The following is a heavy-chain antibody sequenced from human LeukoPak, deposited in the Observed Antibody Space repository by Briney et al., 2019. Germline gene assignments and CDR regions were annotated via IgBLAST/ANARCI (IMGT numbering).Heavy chain of an antibody. J-gene: IGHJ6*02. CDR3: ARGDYGDPRDYYYFGMDV. CDR1: GFTFSSYW. V-gene: IGHV3-7*01. D-gene: IGHD4-17*01. Sequence: AGGSLRLSCAASGFTFSSYWMSWVRQAPGKGLEWVANIKQDGSEKYYVDSVKGRFTISRDNAKNSLYLQMNSLRAEDTAVYYCARGDYGDPRDYYYFGMDVWGQGTTVTISS. CDR2: IKQDGSEK.